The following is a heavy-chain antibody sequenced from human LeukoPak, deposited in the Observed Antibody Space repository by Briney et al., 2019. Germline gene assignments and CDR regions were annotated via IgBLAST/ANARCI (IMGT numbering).Heavy chain of an antibody. Sequence: PGGSLRLSCAASGFTFSSNAMSWVRQAPGKGLEWVSGISGGGRSTHYADSVKGRFIISKDNSKSTLYLQMNSLRAEDTAVYYCARVQRGIAVALDYWGQGTLATVSS. CDR1: GFTFSSNA. V-gene: IGHV3-23*01. D-gene: IGHD6-19*01. J-gene: IGHJ4*02. CDR3: ARVQRGIAVALDY. CDR2: ISGGGRST.